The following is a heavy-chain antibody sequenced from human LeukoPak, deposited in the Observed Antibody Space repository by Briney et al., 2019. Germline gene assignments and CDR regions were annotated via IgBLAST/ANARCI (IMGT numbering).Heavy chain of an antibody. Sequence: SETLSLTCTVSGGSISSYYWSWIRQPPGKGLEWIGYIYYSGSTNYNPSLKSRVTISVDTSKNQFSLKLSSVTAADTAVYYCARHEYIASYFDYRGQGTLVTVSS. D-gene: IGHD6-6*01. CDR2: IYYSGST. CDR1: GGSISSYY. CDR3: ARHEYIASYFDY. V-gene: IGHV4-59*08. J-gene: IGHJ4*02.